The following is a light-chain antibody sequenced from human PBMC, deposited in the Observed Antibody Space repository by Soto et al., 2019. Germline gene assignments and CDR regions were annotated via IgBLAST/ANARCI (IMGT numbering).Light chain of an antibody. V-gene: IGLV4-69*01. CDR1: SGHSNYA. CDR2: LNSDGSH. Sequence: QLVLTQSPSASASLGASVKLTCTLSSGHSNYAIAWHQQQPEKGPRYLMKLNSDGSHNKGDGIPDRSSGSSSGAERYLTISSLQSEDEADYYCQTWGTGIRVFGGGTKLTVL. J-gene: IGLJ2*01. CDR3: QTWGTGIRV.